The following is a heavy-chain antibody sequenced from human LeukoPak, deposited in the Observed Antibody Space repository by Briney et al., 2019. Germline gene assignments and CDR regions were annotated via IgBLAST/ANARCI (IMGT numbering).Heavy chain of an antibody. CDR1: DASISGYY. V-gene: IGHV4-59*01. CDR3: ARDLGGIYFDY. J-gene: IGHJ4*02. CDR2: IRFSGST. Sequence: PSETLSLTCTVSDASISGYYWSWIRQPPGKGLELIGSIRFSGSTNYNPSLSSLVTISVDPSKNQLSLTLSSVTAAHTDVYYCARDLGGIYFDYWGQGTLVTVSS. D-gene: IGHD1-26*01.